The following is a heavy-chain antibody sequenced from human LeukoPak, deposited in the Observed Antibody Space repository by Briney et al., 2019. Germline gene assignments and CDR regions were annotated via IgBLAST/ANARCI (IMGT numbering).Heavy chain of an antibody. J-gene: IGHJ4*02. CDR3: ARGLAAAGTDY. CDR2: IYYSGST. D-gene: IGHD6-13*01. V-gene: IGHV4-59*01. CDR1: GGSISSYY. Sequence: PSETLSLTCTVSGGSISSYYWSWIRQSPGKGLEWIGYIYYSGSTNYNPSLKSRVTISVDTSKNQFSLKLSSVTAADTAVYYCARGLAAAGTDYWGQGTLVTVSS.